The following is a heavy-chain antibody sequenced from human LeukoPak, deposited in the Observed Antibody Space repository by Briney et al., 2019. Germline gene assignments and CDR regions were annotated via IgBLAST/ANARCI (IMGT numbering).Heavy chain of an antibody. Sequence: GGSLRLSCAASGFTVSSNYMSWVRQAPGKGLEWVSVIYSGGSTYYADSVKGRFTISRDNSKNTLYLQMNSLRAEDTAVYYCARGAAYPPYYFDYWGQGTLVTVSS. J-gene: IGHJ4*02. CDR3: ARGAAYPPYYFDY. V-gene: IGHV3-66*01. CDR2: IYSGGST. D-gene: IGHD3-16*01. CDR1: GFTVSSNY.